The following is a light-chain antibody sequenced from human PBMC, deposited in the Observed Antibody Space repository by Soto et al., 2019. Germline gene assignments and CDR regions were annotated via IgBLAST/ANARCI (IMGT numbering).Light chain of an antibody. CDR1: SGHSTYI. J-gene: IGLJ3*02. CDR2: LDRSGSY. Sequence: QAVVTQSSSASASLGSSVKLTCILSSGHSTYIIAWHQQQPGKAPRFLMTLDRSGSYNRGSGVPDRFSGSSSGADRYLTISNPQFEDEGDYYCETWYSNTHKVFGGGTKVTVL. CDR3: ETWYSNTHKV. V-gene: IGLV4-60*02.